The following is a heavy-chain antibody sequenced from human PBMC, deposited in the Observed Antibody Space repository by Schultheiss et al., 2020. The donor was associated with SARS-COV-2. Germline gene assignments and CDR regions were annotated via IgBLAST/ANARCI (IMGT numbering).Heavy chain of an antibody. CDR2: IYYSGST. CDR3: ARELDDYGDDWFDP. D-gene: IGHD4-17*01. CDR1: GGSISSYY. Sequence: SETLSLTCTVSGGSISSYYWNWIRQPPGKGLEWIGYIYYSGSTNYNPSLKSRVTISVDTSKNQFSLKLSSVTAADTAVYYCARELDDYGDDWFDPWGQGTLVTVSS. J-gene: IGHJ5*02. V-gene: IGHV4-59*01.